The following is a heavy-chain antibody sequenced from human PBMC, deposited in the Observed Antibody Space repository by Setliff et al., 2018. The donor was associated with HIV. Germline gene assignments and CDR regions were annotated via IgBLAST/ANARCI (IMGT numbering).Heavy chain of an antibody. CDR1: GFTVSSNY. Sequence: PGGSLRLSCAASGFTVSSNYMSWVRQAPGKGLEWVSVIYSGGSTYYADSVKGRFTISRDNSKNTLYLQMNSLRAEDTAVYYCARVPPRYGSVSYPFDIWGQGTMVTVSS. CDR3: ARVPPRYGSVSYPFDI. J-gene: IGHJ3*02. V-gene: IGHV3-53*01. CDR2: IYSGGST. D-gene: IGHD3-10*01.